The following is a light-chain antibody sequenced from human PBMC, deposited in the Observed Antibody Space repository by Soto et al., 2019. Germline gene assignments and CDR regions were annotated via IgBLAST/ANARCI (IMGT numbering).Light chain of an antibody. CDR3: QKYGSSPYT. CDR1: QSVSSSY. CDR2: GAS. Sequence: EIVLTQSPGTLSLSPGERATLSCRASQSVSSSYLAWYQQKPGQAPRLLISGASSRATGIPDRFSGSGSGTDFTLTISRLEPEDFAVYYCQKYGSSPYTFGQGTKLEIK. J-gene: IGKJ2*01. V-gene: IGKV3-20*01.